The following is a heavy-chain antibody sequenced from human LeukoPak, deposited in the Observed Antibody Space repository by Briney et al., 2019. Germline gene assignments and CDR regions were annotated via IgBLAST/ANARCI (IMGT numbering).Heavy chain of an antibody. Sequence: GASVKVSCKASGYTFTGYYMHWVRQAPGQGLEWMGWINPNSGGTNYAQKFQGRVTMTRDTSTSTVYMELSSLRSEDTAVYYCARVPHRVAGNEVYFDYWGQGTLVTVSS. CDR3: ARVPHRVAGNEVYFDY. D-gene: IGHD2-15*01. J-gene: IGHJ4*02. CDR2: INPNSGGT. CDR1: GYTFTGYY. V-gene: IGHV1-2*02.